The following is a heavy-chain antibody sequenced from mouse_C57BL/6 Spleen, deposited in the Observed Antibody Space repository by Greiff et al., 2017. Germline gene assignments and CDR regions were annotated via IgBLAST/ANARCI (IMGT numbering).Heavy chain of an antibody. J-gene: IGHJ3*01. CDR3: ARAPLYGFYYSNGGFAY. V-gene: IGHV5-4*03. CDR1: GFTFSSYA. Sequence: EVMLVESGGGLVKPGGSLKLSCAASGFTFSSYAMSWVRQTPEKRLEWVATISDGGSYTYYPDNVKGRFTISRDNAKNNLYLQMSHLKSEDTAMYYCARAPLYGFYYSNGGFAYWGQGTLVTVSA. CDR2: ISDGGSYT. D-gene: IGHD2-5*01.